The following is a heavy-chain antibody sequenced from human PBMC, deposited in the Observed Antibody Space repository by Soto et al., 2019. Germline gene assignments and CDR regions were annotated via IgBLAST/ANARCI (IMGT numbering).Heavy chain of an antibody. CDR3: EVTTGF. D-gene: IGHD1-1*01. CDR2: VSPENRNA. V-gene: IGHV1-18*01. CDR1: GYTFTSYG. J-gene: IGHJ4*02. Sequence: ASVKVSCKASGYTFTSYGFSWVRQAPGQGLEYMGWVSPENRNAGYAPQFRGRVSMTTDTSISTAYLELTNLTYEDTAVYYCEVTTGFWGQGTMVNVSS.